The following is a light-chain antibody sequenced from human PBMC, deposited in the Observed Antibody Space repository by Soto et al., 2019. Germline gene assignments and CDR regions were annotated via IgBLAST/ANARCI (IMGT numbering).Light chain of an antibody. CDR1: QSIASF. J-gene: IGKJ4*01. V-gene: IGKV1-39*01. CDR2: DTS. Sequence: DIPMTQSPSSLSASIGDTVTITCRASQSIASFLNWLQLKPGKAPKLLISDTSTLQSGVPSRFSGGGSGTEFNLTIRSLQPEDSALYFCLQDYSPLLAFGAGTRVEIK. CDR3: LQDYSPLLA.